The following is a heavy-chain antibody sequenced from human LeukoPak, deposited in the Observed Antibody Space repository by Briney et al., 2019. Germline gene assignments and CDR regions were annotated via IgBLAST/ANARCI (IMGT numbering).Heavy chain of an antibody. V-gene: IGHV1-69*05. CDR2: IIPIFGTA. J-gene: IGHJ4*02. D-gene: IGHD3-22*01. Sequence: SVKVSCKASEGTFSSYAISWVRQAPGQGLEWMGGIIPIFGTANYAQKFQGRVTITTDESTSTAYMELSSLRSEDTAVYYCAGYDSSGYYTDYWGQGTLVTVSS. CDR1: EGTFSSYA. CDR3: AGYDSSGYYTDY.